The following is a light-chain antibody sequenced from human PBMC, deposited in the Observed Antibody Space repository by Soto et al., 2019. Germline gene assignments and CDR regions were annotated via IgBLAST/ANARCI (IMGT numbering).Light chain of an antibody. CDR3: QQRSSWPVT. V-gene: IGKV3-11*01. Sequence: EIVLTQSPATLSLSPGERATLSCRASQSVSTYLAWYQQKPGQAPRLLIYDASSRATGIPARFSGSGSGTEFTLTISSLEPEDFAVYYCQQRSSWPVTFGQGTKVDI. CDR1: QSVSTY. CDR2: DAS. J-gene: IGKJ1*01.